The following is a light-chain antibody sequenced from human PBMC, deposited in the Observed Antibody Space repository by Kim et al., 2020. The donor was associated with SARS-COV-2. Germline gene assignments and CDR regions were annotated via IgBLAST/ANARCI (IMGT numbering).Light chain of an antibody. CDR2: YDN. J-gene: IGLJ2*01. Sequence: SSELTQSPTVSVAPGKTARITCGGNNIGGKSVNWYQQKPGQAPVLVIYYDNSRPSGIPERFSGSNSGNTATLTISRVDAGDEADYYCQVWDTTIHHVPFGGGTQLTVL. V-gene: IGLV3-21*04. CDR3: QVWDTTIHHVP. CDR1: NIGGKS.